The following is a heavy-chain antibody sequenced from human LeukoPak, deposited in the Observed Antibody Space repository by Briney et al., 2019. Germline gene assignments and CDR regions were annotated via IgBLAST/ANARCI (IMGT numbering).Heavy chain of an antibody. D-gene: IGHD5-18*01. V-gene: IGHV3-7*01. CDR3: AKGLRPGYRYFDY. CDR2: IKPDGSDT. Sequence: PGGSLRLSCAASGFIFSSYWMTWVRQAPGKGLEWVANIKPDGSDTYSMDSVKGRFTISRDNAKDSLYLQMNSLRAEDTAVYYCAKGLRPGYRYFDYWGQGTLVTVSS. CDR1: GFIFSSYW. J-gene: IGHJ4*02.